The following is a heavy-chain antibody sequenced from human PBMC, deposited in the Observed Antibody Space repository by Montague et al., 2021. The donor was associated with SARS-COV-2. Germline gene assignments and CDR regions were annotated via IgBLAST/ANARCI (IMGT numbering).Heavy chain of an antibody. J-gene: IGHJ6*02. CDR1: GFSLSTSGMC. CDR3: ARISYDILTGYYYGMDV. V-gene: IGHV2-70*01. Sequence: PALVKPTQTLTLTCTFSGFSLSTSGMCVSWIRQPPGKALEWLALIDWDDDKYYSTSLKTRLTISKDTSKNQVVLTMTNMDPVDTGTYYCARISYDILTGYYYGMDVWGQGTTVTVSS. CDR2: IDWDDDK. D-gene: IGHD3-9*01.